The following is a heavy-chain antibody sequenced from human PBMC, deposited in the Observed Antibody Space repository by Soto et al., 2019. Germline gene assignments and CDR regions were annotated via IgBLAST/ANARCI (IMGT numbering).Heavy chain of an antibody. Sequence: PSETLSLTCTASGGSSSRSTYSWGWIRPPPGKGLRWLGSMHYSGVTYYNPSLKSRVSITVDTSKSQSSLKLTFVTAADTAVYFCARPGSNSSRRLRWIDPSGQGTLVTVS. CDR3: ARPGSNSSRRLRWIDP. CDR1: GGSSSRSTYS. V-gene: IGHV4-39*01. CDR2: MHYSGVT. J-gene: IGHJ5*02. D-gene: IGHD3-16*01.